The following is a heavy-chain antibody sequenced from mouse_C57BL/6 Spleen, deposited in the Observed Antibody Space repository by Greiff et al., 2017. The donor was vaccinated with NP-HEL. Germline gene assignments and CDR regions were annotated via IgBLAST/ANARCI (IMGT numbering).Heavy chain of an antibody. D-gene: IGHD1-1*01. Sequence: EVKLMESGGGLVKPGGSLKLSCAASGFTFSSYAMSWVRQTPEKRLEWVATISDGGSYTYYPDNVKGRFTISRDNAKNNLYLQMSHLKSEDTAMYYCARVTTVVATPFDYWGQGTTLTVSS. CDR1: GFTFSSYA. J-gene: IGHJ2*01. CDR2: ISDGGSYT. CDR3: ARVTTVVATPFDY. V-gene: IGHV5-4*03.